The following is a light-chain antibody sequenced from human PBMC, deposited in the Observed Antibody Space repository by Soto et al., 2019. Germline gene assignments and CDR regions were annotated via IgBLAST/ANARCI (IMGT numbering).Light chain of an antibody. V-gene: IGKV3-15*01. CDR3: QQYNNWPT. CDR1: QNVDSN. J-gene: IGKJ1*01. CDR2: GAS. Sequence: VITQAPGTLSVVPGGRVTPSCRASQNVDSNYLAWYQQKPGQAPRLLIYGASTGATGIPARFSGSGSGTEFTLTISSLQSEDFAVYYCQQYNNWPTFGQGTKVDI.